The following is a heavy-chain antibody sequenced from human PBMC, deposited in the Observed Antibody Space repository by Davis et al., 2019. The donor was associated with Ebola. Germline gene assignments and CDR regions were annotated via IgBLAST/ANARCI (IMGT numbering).Heavy chain of an antibody. CDR1: GFTFSDNY. Sequence: GESLKISCAASGFTFSDNYMTWIRQAPGKGLEWVAYISYSGATIYYADSVKGRFTISRDNAKNSLHLQMNSLRVEDTAVYYCARSFGPYYYYGMDVWGQGTTVTVSS. J-gene: IGHJ6*02. V-gene: IGHV3-11*04. CDR2: ISYSGATI. CDR3: ARSFGPYYYYGMDV. D-gene: IGHD3-16*01.